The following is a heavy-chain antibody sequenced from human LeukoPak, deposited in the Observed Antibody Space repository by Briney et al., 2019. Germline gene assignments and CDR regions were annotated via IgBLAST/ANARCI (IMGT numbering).Heavy chain of an antibody. CDR1: GGPISSYY. Sequence: SETLSLTCTVSGGPISSYYWSWIRQPPGKGLEWIGYIYTSGSTNYNPSLKSRVTISVDTSKNQFSLKLSSVTAADTAVYYCARGARLGYYYYYMDVWGKGTTVTVSS. D-gene: IGHD4/OR15-4a*01. CDR3: ARGARLGYYYYYMDV. V-gene: IGHV4-4*09. J-gene: IGHJ6*03. CDR2: IYTSGST.